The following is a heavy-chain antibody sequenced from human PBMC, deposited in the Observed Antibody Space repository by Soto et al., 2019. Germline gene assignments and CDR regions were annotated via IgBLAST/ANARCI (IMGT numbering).Heavy chain of an antibody. V-gene: IGHV1-69*01. Sequence: QLQLVQSGTEVKEPGSSVKVSCKASGGTFSTSSFVWVRQGPGQGLEWMGGIIPIFTRTNFAQKFQCRVTFSADESTRTTYMELRSLTSEDTAIYYCARDVVRSTAGDSWGQGTLDTVSS. CDR2: IIPIFTRT. CDR3: ARDVVRSTAGDS. D-gene: IGHD2-15*01. CDR1: GGTFSTSS. J-gene: IGHJ4*02.